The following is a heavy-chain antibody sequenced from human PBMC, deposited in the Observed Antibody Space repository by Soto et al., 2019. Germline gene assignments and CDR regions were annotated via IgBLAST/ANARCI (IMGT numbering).Heavy chain of an antibody. D-gene: IGHD6-13*01. CDR3: AREGGGSSRAPPLYYYYYGMAV. V-gene: IGHV1-18*04. Sequence: ASVKVSCKASGYTFTSYGISWVRQAPGQGLEWMGWISAYNGNTNYAQKLQGRVTMTTDTSTSTAYMELRSLRSDDTAVHYCAREGGGSSRAPPLYYYYYGMAVWGQGTKVTFSS. CDR2: ISAYNGNT. J-gene: IGHJ6*02. CDR1: GYTFTSYG.